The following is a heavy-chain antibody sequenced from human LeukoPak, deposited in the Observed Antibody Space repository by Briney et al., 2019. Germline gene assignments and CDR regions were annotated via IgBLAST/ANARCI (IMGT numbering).Heavy chain of an antibody. CDR1: GFTFSSYW. CDR2: IKQDGSEK. J-gene: IGHJ4*02. CDR3: ARVGSAPFDY. D-gene: IGHD6-25*01. Sequence: GGPLRLSCAASGFTFSSYWMSWVRQAPGKGLECVANIKQDGSEKYYVDSVKGRFTISRDNAKNSLYLQFISLRAEQTAVYYCARVGSAPFDYWGQGTLVTVSS. V-gene: IGHV3-7*01.